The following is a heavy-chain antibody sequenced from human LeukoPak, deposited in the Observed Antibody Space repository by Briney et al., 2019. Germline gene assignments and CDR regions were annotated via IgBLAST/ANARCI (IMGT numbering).Heavy chain of an antibody. CDR1: GFTFSSYA. CDR2: ISGSGGST. V-gene: IGHV3-23*01. CDR3: ANIHFQRYDFWGGQYYFDY. J-gene: IGHJ4*02. Sequence: GGSLRLSCAASGFTFSSYAMSWVRQAPGKGLEWVSAISGSGGSTYYADSVKGRFTISRDNSKNTLYLQMNSLRAEDTAVYYCANIHFQRYDFWGGQYYFDYWGQGTLVTVSS. D-gene: IGHD3-3*01.